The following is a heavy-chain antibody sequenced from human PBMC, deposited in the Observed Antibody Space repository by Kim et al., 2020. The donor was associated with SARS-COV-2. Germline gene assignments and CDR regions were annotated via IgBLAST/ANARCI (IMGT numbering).Heavy chain of an antibody. CDR1: GFLFSNFA. V-gene: IGHV3-23*03. CDR2: IDSGGYRA. Sequence: GGSLRLSCEVSGFLFSNFAMTWVRQAPGQGLEWVAAIDSGGYRAYYADSVRGRFSVSRDNSKDTVSLHMNSLRVEDTAVYYCAKDQLAAASDFYAMDVWG. D-gene: IGHD6-13*01. J-gene: IGHJ6*01. CDR3: AKDQLAAASDFYAMDV.